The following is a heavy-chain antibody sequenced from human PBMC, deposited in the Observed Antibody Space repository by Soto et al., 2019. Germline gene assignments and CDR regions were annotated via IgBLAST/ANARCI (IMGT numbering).Heavy chain of an antibody. CDR3: ARVKMDTPMVPYYFDY. CDR2: ISGYNGNR. V-gene: IGHV1-18*01. Sequence: QVQLVQSGAEVKKPGASVKVSCKASDYTFPTYGISWVRQAPGQGLEWMGWISGYNGNRYYAQKLHGRVTMTTDTSTSTAYMELRSLRSDDTAVFYCARVKMDTPMVPYYFDYWGQGTLVTVSS. J-gene: IGHJ4*02. D-gene: IGHD5-18*01. CDR1: DYTFPTYG.